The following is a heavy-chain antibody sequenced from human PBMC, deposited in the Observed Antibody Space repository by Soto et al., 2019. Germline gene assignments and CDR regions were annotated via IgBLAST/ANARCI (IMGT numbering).Heavy chain of an antibody. CDR2: IYYSGST. Sequence: SETLSLTCTVSGGSISSSSYYWGWIRQPPGKGLEWIGSIYYSGSTYYNPSLKSRVTISVDTSKNQFSLKLSSVTAADTAVYYCARHDGNQADYGDYPLTFFDYWGQGTLVTVSS. J-gene: IGHJ4*02. V-gene: IGHV4-39*01. CDR3: ARHDGNQADYGDYPLTFFDY. CDR1: GGSISSSSYY. D-gene: IGHD4-17*01.